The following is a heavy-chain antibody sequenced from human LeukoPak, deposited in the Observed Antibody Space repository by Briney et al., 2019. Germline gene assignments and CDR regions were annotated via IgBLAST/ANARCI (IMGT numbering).Heavy chain of an antibody. CDR2: VNSDGSST. J-gene: IGHJ3*02. CDR3: ARDKYGGNSNAFDI. V-gene: IGHV3-74*01. Sequence: PGGSLRISCAASGFXFSTYWMHWVRHAPGKGLVWVSRVNSDGSSTIYADSVKGRFTISRDNAKNTLYLQMNSLRAEDTAVYYCARDKYGGNSNAFDIWGQGTLVTVSS. CDR1: GFXFSTYW. D-gene: IGHD4-23*01.